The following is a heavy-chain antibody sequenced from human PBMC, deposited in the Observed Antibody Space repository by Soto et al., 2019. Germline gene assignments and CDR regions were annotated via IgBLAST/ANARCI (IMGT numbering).Heavy chain of an antibody. CDR2: IFHGGST. Sequence: PSETLSLTCAVYDTSFSGYYWSWIRQPPGKGLEWIGEIFHGGSTDYSPSLKSRVTISVDTSKNQFSLDLSSVTAADTAVYYCARPHCDSNPLYSFFNFWGQGTQVTVSS. J-gene: IGHJ4*02. D-gene: IGHD4-4*01. V-gene: IGHV4-34*12. CDR3: ARPHCDSNPLYSFFNF. CDR1: DTSFSGYY.